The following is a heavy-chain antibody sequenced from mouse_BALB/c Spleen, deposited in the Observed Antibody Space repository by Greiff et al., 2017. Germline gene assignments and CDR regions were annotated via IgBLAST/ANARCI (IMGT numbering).Heavy chain of an antibody. D-gene: IGHD2-1*01. J-gene: IGHJ4*01. CDR3: VRPLYGNYGYYAMDY. CDR1: GFTFNTYA. CDR2: IRSKSNNYAT. V-gene: IGHV10-1*02. Sequence: EVQVVESGGGLVQPKGSLKLSCAASGFTFNTYAMNWVRQAPGKGLEWVARIRSKSNNYATYYADSVKDRFTISRDDSQSMLYLQMNNLKTEDTAMYYCVRPLYGNYGYYAMDYWGQGTSVTVSS.